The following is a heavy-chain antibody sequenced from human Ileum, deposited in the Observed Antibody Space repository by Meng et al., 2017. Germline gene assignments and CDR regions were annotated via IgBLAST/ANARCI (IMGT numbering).Heavy chain of an antibody. CDR2: IYYSGST. CDR1: GGSISSRSYY. Sequence: QLQLQASGTGLVNPSETLSLTCTVSGGSISSRSYYWGWIRQPPGKGLEWIGSIYYSGSTYYNPSLKSRVTISVDTSKNQFSLKLSSVTAADTAVYYCARGGPWIDPWGQGTLVTVSS. V-gene: IGHV4-39*07. CDR3: ARGGPWIDP. J-gene: IGHJ5*02.